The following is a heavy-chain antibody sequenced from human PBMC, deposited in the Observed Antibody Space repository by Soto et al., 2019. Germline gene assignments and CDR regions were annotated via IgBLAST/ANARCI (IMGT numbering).Heavy chain of an antibody. CDR2: IKSKTDGGTT. CDR1: GFTFSNAW. J-gene: IGHJ5*02. Sequence: PGGSLRLSCAASGFTFSNAWMNWVRQAPGKGLEWVGRIKSKTDGGTTDYAAPVKGRFTISRDDSKNTLYLQMNSLKTEDTAVYYCTTTPYCSGGSCYLGPWGQGTLVTVSS. CDR3: TTTPYCSGGSCYLGP. D-gene: IGHD2-15*01. V-gene: IGHV3-15*07.